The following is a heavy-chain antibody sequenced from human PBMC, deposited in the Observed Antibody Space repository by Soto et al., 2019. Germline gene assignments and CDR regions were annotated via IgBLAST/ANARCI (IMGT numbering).Heavy chain of an antibody. CDR3: ARASKGTLYHYGMDV. J-gene: IGHJ6*02. CDR2: IYYSGST. V-gene: IGHV4-30-4*08. Sequence: WSVAGGTSVGLGCCWSLISRTPGKGLEWIGYIYYSGSTYYNPSLKSRVTISVDTSKNQFSLKLSSVTAADTAVYYCARASKGTLYHYGMDVWGQGTTVTVSS. D-gene: IGHD4-4*01. CDR1: GGTSVGLGCC.